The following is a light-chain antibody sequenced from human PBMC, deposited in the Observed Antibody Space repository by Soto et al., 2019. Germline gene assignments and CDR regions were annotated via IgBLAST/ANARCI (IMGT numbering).Light chain of an antibody. CDR2: AAS. V-gene: IGKV1-27*01. J-gene: IGKJ4*01. Sequence: DIQMTQSPSSLSASVGDRVTITCRASQGISNYLAWYQQKPGKVPKLLIYAASTLQSGVPSRFSGSGSGTDFTLTISSLQPEDVATYYCQKYNSAPQGITFGGGTKVEIK. CDR1: QGISNY. CDR3: QKYNSAPQGIT.